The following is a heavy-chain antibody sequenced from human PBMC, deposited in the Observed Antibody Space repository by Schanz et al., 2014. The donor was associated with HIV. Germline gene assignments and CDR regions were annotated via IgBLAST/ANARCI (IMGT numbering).Heavy chain of an antibody. CDR2: ISSGSSYI. J-gene: IGHJ6*02. D-gene: IGHD6-6*01. V-gene: IGHV3-21*04. CDR1: GFTFNSYS. Sequence: EVQLVESGGGLVKPGGSLRLSCAASGFTFNSYSMNWVRQAPGKGLEWVSSISSGSSYIYYADSVKGRFTISRDNTKNSLYMQMNSLRGDDTALYYCAKAYSTSRPYSMDIWGQGTTVTVSS. CDR3: AKAYSTSRPYSMDI.